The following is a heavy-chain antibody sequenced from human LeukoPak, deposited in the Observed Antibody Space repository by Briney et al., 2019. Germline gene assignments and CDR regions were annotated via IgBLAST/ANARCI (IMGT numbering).Heavy chain of an antibody. J-gene: IGHJ6*04. CDR1: GGSVSSGGYY. V-gene: IGHV4-30-2*01. Sequence: PSQTLSLTCTVSGGSVSSGGYYWSWIRQPPGKGLEWIGYIYHSGSTYYNPSLKSRVTISVDRSKNQFSLKLSSVTAADTAVYYCARDRGDGYNRFMDVWGKGTTVTVSS. CDR2: IYHSGST. CDR3: ARDRGDGYNRFMDV. D-gene: IGHD5-24*01.